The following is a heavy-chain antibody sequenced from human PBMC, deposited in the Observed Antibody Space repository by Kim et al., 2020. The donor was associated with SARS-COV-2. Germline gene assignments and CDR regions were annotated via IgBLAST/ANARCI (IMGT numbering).Heavy chain of an antibody. Sequence: GGSLRLSCAASGFTFSDYYMSWIRQAPGKGLEWVSYISSISSSTNYADSVKGRFTISRDNAKNSLYLQMNSLRAEDTAVYYCARVGYDYVWGSYRDYYYYYGMDVWGQGTTVTVSS. CDR3: ARVGYDYVWGSYRDYYYYYGMDV. CDR2: ISSISSST. J-gene: IGHJ6*02. CDR1: GFTFSDYY. D-gene: IGHD3-16*02. V-gene: IGHV3-11*05.